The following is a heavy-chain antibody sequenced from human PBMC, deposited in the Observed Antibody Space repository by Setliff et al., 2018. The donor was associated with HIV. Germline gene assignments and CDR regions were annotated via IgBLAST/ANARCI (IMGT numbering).Heavy chain of an antibody. D-gene: IGHD4-4*01. CDR1: GFTFSTYA. CDR2: ISGSGSSI. CDR3: VRDLTTIVTRKVFDF. Sequence: PGGSLRLSCVASGFTFSTYAINWVRLAPGKGLEWVSSISGSGSSIYYGDSVKGRFTISRDNSKNTVFVQMNSLRADDTATYYCVRDLTTIVTRKVFDFWGQGTMVTVSS. V-gene: IGHV3-23*01. J-gene: IGHJ3*01.